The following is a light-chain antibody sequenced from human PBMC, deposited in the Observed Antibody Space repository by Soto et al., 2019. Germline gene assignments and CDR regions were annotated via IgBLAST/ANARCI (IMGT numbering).Light chain of an antibody. CDR2: DVS. CDR3: CSYACSCTVV. Sequence: QSALTQPRSVSGSPGQSVTISCTGTSSDVGGYNYVSWYQQHPGKAPKLMIYDVSKRPSGVPDRFSGSKSGNTASLTISGLRAEDEADYYCCSYACSCTVVFGGGTKLTVL. V-gene: IGLV2-11*01. CDR1: SSDVGGYNY. J-gene: IGLJ2*01.